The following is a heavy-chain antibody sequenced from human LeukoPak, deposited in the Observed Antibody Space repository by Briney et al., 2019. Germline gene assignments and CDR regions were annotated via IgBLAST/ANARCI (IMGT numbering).Heavy chain of an antibody. CDR2: ISYDGSNK. CDR3: AKDRFGSGGSFDYYGMDV. D-gene: IGHD2-15*01. Sequence: GGSLRLSCAASGFTFSSYGMHWVRQAPGKGLEWVAVISYDGSNKYYADSVKGRFTISRDSSKNTLYLQMNSLRAEDTAVYYCAKDRFGSGGSFDYYGMDVWGQGTTVTVSS. J-gene: IGHJ6*02. V-gene: IGHV3-30*18. CDR1: GFTFSSYG.